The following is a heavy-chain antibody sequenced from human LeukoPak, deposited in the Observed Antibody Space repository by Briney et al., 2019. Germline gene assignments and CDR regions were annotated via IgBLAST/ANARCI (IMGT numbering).Heavy chain of an antibody. CDR2: ISSSGSTI. D-gene: IGHD3-22*01. Sequence: GGSLRLSCAASGFTFSSYEMNWVRQAPGKGLEWVSYISSSGSTIYYADSVKGRFTISRDNAKNTLYLQMNSLRAEDTAVYYCAKAYDSSGSPGDWGQGTLVTVSS. CDR1: GFTFSSYE. J-gene: IGHJ4*02. CDR3: AKAYDSSGSPGD. V-gene: IGHV3-48*03.